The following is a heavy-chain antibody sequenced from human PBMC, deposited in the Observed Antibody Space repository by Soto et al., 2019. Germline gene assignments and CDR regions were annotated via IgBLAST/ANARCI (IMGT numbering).Heavy chain of an antibody. CDR2: ISAYNGNT. Sequence: ASVKVSCKASGYTFTSYGISWVRQAPGQGLEWMGWISAYNGNTNYAQKLQGRVTMTTDTSTSTAYMELSSLRSEDTAVYYCARETPGRGAFDIWGQGTMVTVS. V-gene: IGHV1-18*01. D-gene: IGHD3-10*01. CDR1: GYTFTSYG. J-gene: IGHJ3*02. CDR3: ARETPGRGAFDI.